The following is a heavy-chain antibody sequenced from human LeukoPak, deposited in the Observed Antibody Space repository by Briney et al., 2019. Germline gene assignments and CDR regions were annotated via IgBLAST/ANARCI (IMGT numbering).Heavy chain of an antibody. J-gene: IGHJ3*02. V-gene: IGHV3-30-3*01. CDR2: ISYDGSNK. Sequence: PGRSLRLSCAASGFTFSSYAMHWVRQAPGKGLEWVAVISYDGSNKYYADSVKGRFTISRDNSKNTLYLQMNSLRAEDTAVYYCARDWGPLTSCDIWGHGTMVTVSS. CDR1: GFTFSSYA. D-gene: IGHD3-16*01. CDR3: ARDWGPLTSCDI.